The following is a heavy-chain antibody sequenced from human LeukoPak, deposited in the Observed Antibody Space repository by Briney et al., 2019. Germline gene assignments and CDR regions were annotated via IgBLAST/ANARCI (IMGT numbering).Heavy chain of an antibody. CDR1: GFTFSSYA. V-gene: IGHV3-30*04. Sequence: PGGSLRLSCAASGFTFSSYAMHWVRQAPGKGLEWVAVISYDGSNKYYADSVKGRFTISRDNSKNTLYLQMNSLRAEDTAVYYCARDPSGDGYNSPCDCWGQGTLVTVSS. J-gene: IGHJ4*02. D-gene: IGHD5-24*01. CDR3: ARDPSGDGYNSPCDC. CDR2: ISYDGSNK.